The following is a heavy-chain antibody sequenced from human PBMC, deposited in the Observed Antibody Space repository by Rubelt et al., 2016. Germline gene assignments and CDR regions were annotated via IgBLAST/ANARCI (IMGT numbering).Heavy chain of an antibody. CDR3: ARDIKGRVAGSFDY. CDR1: GFIFSTYA. J-gene: IGHJ4*02. D-gene: IGHD6-19*01. V-gene: IGHV3-23*01. Sequence: GFIFSTYAMSWVRQAPGQGLEWVSGISGSGGSTYYADSVKGRFTISRDNSANTLYLQMNSLRAEDTAVYYCARDIKGRVAGSFDYWGQGTLVTVSS. CDR2: ISGSGGST.